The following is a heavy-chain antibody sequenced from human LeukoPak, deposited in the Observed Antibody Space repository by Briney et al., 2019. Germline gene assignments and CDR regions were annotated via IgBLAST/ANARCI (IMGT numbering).Heavy chain of an antibody. J-gene: IGHJ4*02. CDR1: GYTFTNYD. CDR3: ARDGGTYYDFWSGYSDY. D-gene: IGHD3-3*01. V-gene: IGHV1-8*01. CDR2: MNPNSGIT. Sequence: GASVKVSCKASGYTFTNYDINWVRQATGQGLEWMGYMNPNSGITTYARKFQGRVTMTRNTSISTAYMELSSLRSEDTAVYYCARDGGTYYDFWSGYSDYWGQGTLVTVSS.